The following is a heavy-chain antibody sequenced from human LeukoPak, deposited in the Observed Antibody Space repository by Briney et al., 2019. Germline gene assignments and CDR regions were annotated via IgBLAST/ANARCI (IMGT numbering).Heavy chain of an antibody. CDR3: AKLHYYDSSGYPSDAFDI. Sequence: PGGSLRLSCAASGFTFSSYAMSWVRQAPGKGLEWVSAISGSGGSTYYADSVKGRFTISRDNSKNTLYLQMNSLRAEDTAVYYCAKLHYYDSSGYPSDAFDIWGQGTMVTVSS. CDR1: GFTFSSYA. V-gene: IGHV3-23*01. D-gene: IGHD3-22*01. CDR2: ISGSGGST. J-gene: IGHJ3*02.